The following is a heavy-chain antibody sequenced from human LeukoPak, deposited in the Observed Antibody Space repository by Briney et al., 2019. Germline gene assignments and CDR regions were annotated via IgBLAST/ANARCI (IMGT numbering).Heavy chain of an antibody. CDR3: VRVRYCTNGVCSTRFDP. D-gene: IGHD2-8*01. J-gene: IGHJ5*02. CDR1: GYSIGSGYD. V-gene: IGHV4-38-2*02. CDR2: INYSGRP. Sequence: SETLSLTCSVSGYSIGSGYDWAWIRQAPGKGLEWIGSINYSGRPYYNPSLKSRVTISVDTSKNQFSLKLSSVTAADTAVYYCVRVRYCTNGVCSTRFDPWGQGTLVTVSS.